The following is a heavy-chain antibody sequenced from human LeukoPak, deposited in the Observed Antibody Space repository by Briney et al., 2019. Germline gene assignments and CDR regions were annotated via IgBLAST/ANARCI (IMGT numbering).Heavy chain of an antibody. CDR3: ARDKAYGMDV. CDR2: INTDGSST. Sequence: GGSLRLSCAASGXTFSTYWMHWGRQVPGKGLVWVSHINTDGSSTTYADSVKGRFTISRDNAKNTLYLQMNSLRAEDTAVYYCARDKAYGMDVWGQGTTVTV. J-gene: IGHJ6*02. V-gene: IGHV3-74*01. CDR1: GXTFSTYW.